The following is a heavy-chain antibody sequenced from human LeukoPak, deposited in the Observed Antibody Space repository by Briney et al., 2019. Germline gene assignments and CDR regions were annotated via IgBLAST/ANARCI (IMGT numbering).Heavy chain of an antibody. Sequence: PGRSLRLSCAASGFTFSSYAMSWVRQAPGKGLEWVSGISGSGGGTYNADSVKGRFTISRDNSKNTLYLQMNSLRAEDTAVYYCAKNGVNYWYFDLWGRGTLVTVSS. D-gene: IGHD2-8*01. V-gene: IGHV3-23*01. CDR3: AKNGVNYWYFDL. CDR2: ISGSGGGT. J-gene: IGHJ2*01. CDR1: GFTFSSYA.